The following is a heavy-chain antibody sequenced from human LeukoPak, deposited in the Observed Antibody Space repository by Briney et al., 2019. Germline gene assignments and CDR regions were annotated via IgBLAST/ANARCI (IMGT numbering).Heavy chain of an antibody. D-gene: IGHD3-22*01. J-gene: IGHJ4*02. CDR3: ARGGGSSGYYCDY. CDR1: GGSFSGYY. V-gene: IGHV4-34*01. CDR2: INQSGSS. Sequence: SETLSLTCAVYGGSFSGYYWSWIRQPPGEGREWVGEINQSGSSNYNTSLKSRVTVSVDTSKNQFSHKLSSVTAAETAVYYCARGGGSSGYYCDYWGQGTLVTVSS.